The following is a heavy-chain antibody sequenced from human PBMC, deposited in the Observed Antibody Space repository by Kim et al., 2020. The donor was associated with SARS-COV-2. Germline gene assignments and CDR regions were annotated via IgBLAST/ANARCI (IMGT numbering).Heavy chain of an antibody. CDR1: GGSFSGYY. Sequence: SETLSLTCAVYGGSFSGYYWSWIRQPPGKGLEWIGEINHSGSTNYNPSLKSRVTISVDTSKNQFSLKLSSVTAADTAVYYCARGRRDSLWFGELYRRGFDPWGQGTLVTVSS. D-gene: IGHD3-10*01. J-gene: IGHJ5*02. V-gene: IGHV4-34*01. CDR2: INHSGST. CDR3: ARGRRDSLWFGELYRRGFDP.